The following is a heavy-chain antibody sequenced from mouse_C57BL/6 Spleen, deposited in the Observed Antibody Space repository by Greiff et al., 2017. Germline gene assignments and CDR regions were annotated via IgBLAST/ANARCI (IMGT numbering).Heavy chain of an antibody. Sequence: VQLQQSGAELVKPGASVKMSCKASGYTFTSYWITWVKQRPGQGLEWIGDIYPGSGSTNYNEKFQSKATLTVDTSSSTAYMQLSSLTSEDSAVYYCAKGGSYDYYAMDYWGQGTSVTVSS. CDR2: IYPGSGST. D-gene: IGHD2-12*01. CDR1: GYTFTSYW. V-gene: IGHV1-55*01. J-gene: IGHJ4*01. CDR3: AKGGSYDYYAMDY.